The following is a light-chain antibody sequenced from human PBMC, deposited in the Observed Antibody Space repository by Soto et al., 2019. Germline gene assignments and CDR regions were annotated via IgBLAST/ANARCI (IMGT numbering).Light chain of an antibody. CDR1: QTVTSN. V-gene: IGKV3-15*01. CDR3: QQYNNWPRT. Sequence: EIVMTQSPATLSVSPGERATLSCKASQTVTSNLAWYQQKPGQAPRLLIYAASTRATGIPARFSGSGSGTEFTLTISSLQSEDFAVYYCQQYNNWPRTLGQGTKVDIK. J-gene: IGKJ1*01. CDR2: AAS.